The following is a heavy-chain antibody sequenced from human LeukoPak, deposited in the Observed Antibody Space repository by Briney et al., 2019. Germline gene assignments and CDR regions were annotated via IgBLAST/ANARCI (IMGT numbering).Heavy chain of an antibody. CDR2: ISDSGGST. J-gene: IGHJ4*01. CDR3: ASRDPCSGGTCYGLGY. V-gene: IGHV3-23*01. Sequence: GGSPRLSCAASGFTFSTYGMHWVRQAPGKGLEWVSAISDSGGSTYYADSVTGRFTISRDNSKNTLHLQMNSLTGEDTAVYYCASRDPCSGGTCYGLGYWGHGTLVTVSS. CDR1: GFTFSTYG. D-gene: IGHD2-15*01.